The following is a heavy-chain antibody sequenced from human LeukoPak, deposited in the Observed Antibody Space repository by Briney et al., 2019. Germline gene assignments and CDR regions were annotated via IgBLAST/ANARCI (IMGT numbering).Heavy chain of an antibody. D-gene: IGHD3-10*01. CDR3: ARENYGSGSYSLWVDYYYMDV. J-gene: IGHJ6*03. Sequence: PSETLSLTCTVSGGSISSTFYYWGWIRQPPGKGLEWIGSINYSGSAYYNPSLKSRVTISVDTSKNQFSLKLSSVTAADTAVYYCARENYGSGSYSLWVDYYYMDVWGKGTTVTVSS. CDR1: GGSISSTFYY. V-gene: IGHV4-39*07. CDR2: INYSGSA.